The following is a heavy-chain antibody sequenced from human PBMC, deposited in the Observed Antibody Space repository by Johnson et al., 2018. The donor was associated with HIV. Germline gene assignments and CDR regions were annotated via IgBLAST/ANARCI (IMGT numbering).Heavy chain of an antibody. Sequence: VQLVESGGGLVQPGRSLRLSCAASGFTFDDYAMHWVRQAPGKGLEWVSGISWNSGFIGYADSVKGRFTISRDNSKNTLYLQMNSLRPEDTAVYYCARDHGWSRGWLFDAFDIWGQGTMVTVSS. CDR3: ARDHGWSRGWLFDAFDI. V-gene: IGHV3-9*01. CDR1: GFTFDDYA. CDR2: ISWNSGFI. J-gene: IGHJ3*02. D-gene: IGHD6-19*01.